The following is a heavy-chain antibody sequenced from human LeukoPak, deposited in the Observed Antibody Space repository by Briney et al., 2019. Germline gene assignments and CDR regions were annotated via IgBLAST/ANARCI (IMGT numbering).Heavy chain of an antibody. J-gene: IGHJ6*03. D-gene: IGHD4-17*01. CDR2: VYTSGST. CDR1: GGSISSYY. CDR3: ARQSTVTKGVGYYYYYMDV. V-gene: IGHV4-4*07. Sequence: PSETLSLTCTVSGGSISSYYWSWIRQPAGKGLEWIGRVYTSGSTNYNPSLKSRVTMSVDTSKNQFSLKLSSVTAADTAVYHCARQSTVTKGVGYYYYYMDVWGKGTTVTVSS.